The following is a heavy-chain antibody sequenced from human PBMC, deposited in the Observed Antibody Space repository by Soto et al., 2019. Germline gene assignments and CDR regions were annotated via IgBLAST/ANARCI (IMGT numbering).Heavy chain of an antibody. CDR3: ARANSYSSGWYYFDY. J-gene: IGHJ4*02. D-gene: IGHD6-19*01. CDR1: GGSVSSSNW. V-gene: IGHV4-4*02. Sequence: SETLSLTCAVSGGSVSSSNWWSWVRQPPGKGLEWIGEIYHSGSTNYNPSLKSRVTISVDKSKNQFSLKLSSVTAADTAVYYCARANSYSSGWYYFDYWGQGTLVTVSS. CDR2: IYHSGST.